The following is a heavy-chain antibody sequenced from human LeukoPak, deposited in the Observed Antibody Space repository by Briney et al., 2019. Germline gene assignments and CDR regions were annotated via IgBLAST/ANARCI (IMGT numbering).Heavy chain of an antibody. Sequence: ASVKVSCKASGYALTSYGISWVRQAPGQGLEWMGWISAYNGNTNYAQKLQGRVTMTTDTSTSTAYMDLRSLRSDDTAQYHCASLCQLPYTEALYIWGQRKMVTVSS. CDR1: GYALTSYG. V-gene: IGHV1-18*01. D-gene: IGHD2-2*02. CDR2: ISAYNGNT. J-gene: IGHJ3*02. CDR3: ASLCQLPYTEALYI.